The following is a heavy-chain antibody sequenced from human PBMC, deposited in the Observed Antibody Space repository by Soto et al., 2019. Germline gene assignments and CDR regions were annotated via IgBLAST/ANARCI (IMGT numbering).Heavy chain of an antibody. D-gene: IGHD3-9*01. J-gene: IGHJ4*02. CDR3: ARAASYDTWTGGYFDY. CDR1: GFSFSTHA. CDR2: VSYDGSDK. Sequence: GGSLRLSCAASGFSFSTHAMNWVRLAPGKGLEWLAVVSYDGSDKYYADSVRGRFTISRDNSKNTLYLQMNSLRAEDTAAYYCARAASYDTWTGGYFDYWDQEIPVTVSS. V-gene: IGHV3-30*04.